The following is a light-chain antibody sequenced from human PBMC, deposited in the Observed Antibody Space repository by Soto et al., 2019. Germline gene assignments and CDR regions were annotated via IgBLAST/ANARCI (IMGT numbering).Light chain of an antibody. J-gene: IGLJ1*01. Sequence: QSALTPPASVSGSPGQSITISCTGTSRDVGSYNLVSWYQQHPGKAPKLMIYEGSKRPSGVSNRFAGSKSGNTASLTISGLQAEDEADYYCCSYACSSTPHCFGTGTNVTV. CDR2: EGS. V-gene: IGLV2-23*01. CDR1: SRDVGSYNL. CDR3: CSYACSSTPHC.